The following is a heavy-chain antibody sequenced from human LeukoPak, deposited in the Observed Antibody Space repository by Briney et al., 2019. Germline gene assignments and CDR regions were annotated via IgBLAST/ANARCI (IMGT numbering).Heavy chain of an antibody. D-gene: IGHD6-19*01. CDR1: GYTFTGYY. Sequence: ASVKVSCKASGYTFTGYYMHWVRQAPGQGLEWMGWINPNSGGTNYAQKFQGRVTMTRDTSISTAYMELSRLRSDDTAVYYCARDGDSSGWYERQYCFDYWGQGTLVTVSS. CDR2: INPNSGGT. CDR3: ARDGDSSGWYERQYCFDY. V-gene: IGHV1-2*02. J-gene: IGHJ4*02.